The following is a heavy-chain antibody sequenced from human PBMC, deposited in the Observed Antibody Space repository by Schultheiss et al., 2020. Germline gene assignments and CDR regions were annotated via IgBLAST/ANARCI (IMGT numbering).Heavy chain of an antibody. D-gene: IGHD3-10*01. J-gene: IGHJ5*02. V-gene: IGHV4-34*01. CDR2: IYYSGST. CDR1: GGSFSGYY. Sequence: SETLSLTCAVYGGSFSGYYWCWIRQPPGKGLEWIGSIYYSGSTNYNPSLKSRVTISVDTSKNQFSLKLSSVTAADTAVYYCARIRGDNWFDPWGQGTLGTV. CDR3: ARIRGDNWFDP.